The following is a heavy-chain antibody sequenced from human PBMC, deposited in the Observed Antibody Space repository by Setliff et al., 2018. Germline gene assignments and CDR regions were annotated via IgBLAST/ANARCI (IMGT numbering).Heavy chain of an antibody. CDR2: IYYIGST. CDR3: ARAAKYDSSGYYGFWFDP. Sequence: SETLSLTCTVSGGSISSGSYYWTWIRQHPGKGLEWIGYIYYIGSTYYNPSLKSRVTISVDTSKNQFSLRLSSVTAADTAVYYCARAAKYDSSGYYGFWFDPWGQGNLVTVSS. V-gene: IGHV4-31*03. CDR1: GGSISSGSYY. D-gene: IGHD3-22*01. J-gene: IGHJ5*02.